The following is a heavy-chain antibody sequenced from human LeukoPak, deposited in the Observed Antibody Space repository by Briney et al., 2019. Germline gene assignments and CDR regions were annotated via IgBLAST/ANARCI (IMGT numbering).Heavy chain of an antibody. CDR3: ARHAEYNSGWHFYLDH. Sequence: PSETLFLTCTVSGVSTTNGIYYWAWIRQPPGKGLEWIGSVHNVGSTYYNLSLRSRVTMSIDTSKNQFSLRLTSVTAADTAVYYCARHAEYNSGWHFYLDHWGQGILVTVSS. CDR1: GVSTTNGIYY. D-gene: IGHD6-19*01. CDR2: VHNVGST. V-gene: IGHV4-39*01. J-gene: IGHJ4*02.